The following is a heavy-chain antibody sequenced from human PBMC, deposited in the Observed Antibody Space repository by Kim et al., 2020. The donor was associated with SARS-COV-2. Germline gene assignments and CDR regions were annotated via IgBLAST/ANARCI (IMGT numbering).Heavy chain of an antibody. CDR2: ISVNGDRT. V-gene: IGHV3-23*01. Sequence: GGSLRLSCAASGFISRKYAMSWFRQLPGKGLEWVSTISVNGDRTYYAESVKGRFIISRDNSENTLSLRMNSLGADDTAVYYCAKGGFSIVYEQVVWEGSLLDYNCGVDVWGERTTVAVSS. CDR1: GFISRKYA. D-gene: IGHD2-8*01. CDR3: AKGGFSIVYEQVVWEGSLLDYNCGVDV. J-gene: IGHJ6*04.